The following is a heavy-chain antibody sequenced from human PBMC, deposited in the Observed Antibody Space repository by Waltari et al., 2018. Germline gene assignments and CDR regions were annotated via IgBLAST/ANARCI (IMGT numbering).Heavy chain of an antibody. V-gene: IGHV1-24*01. J-gene: IGHJ5*02. CDR3: ATVPHYYDSSGYTWFDP. D-gene: IGHD3-22*01. CDR2: FDPEDGET. CDR1: GYPLTELS. Sequence: QVQLVQSGAEVKKPGASVKVSCKVSGYPLTELSMPWVRHAPGKGLEWMGGFDPEDGETIYAQKFQGRVTMTEDTSTDTAYMELSSLRSEDTAVYYCATVPHYYDSSGYTWFDPWGQGTLVTVSS.